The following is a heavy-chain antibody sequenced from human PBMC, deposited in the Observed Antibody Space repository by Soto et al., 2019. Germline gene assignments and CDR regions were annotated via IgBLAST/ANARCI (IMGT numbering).Heavy chain of an antibody. Sequence: NGSSDAFGYTFTNYYMHWVRQAPGQGLEWMGMINPTGGSTTYAQKFQGRVSMTRDTSTNTVYMELSGLRSEDTAVYYCARAYTTSCPGPWGQGTLVTVSS. CDR2: INPTGGST. J-gene: IGHJ5*02. V-gene: IGHV1-46*01. D-gene: IGHD6-6*01. CDR3: ARAYTTSCPGP. CDR1: GYTFTNYY.